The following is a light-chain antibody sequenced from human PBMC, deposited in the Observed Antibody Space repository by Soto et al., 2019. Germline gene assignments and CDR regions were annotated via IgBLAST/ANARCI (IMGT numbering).Light chain of an antibody. CDR2: AAS. CDR3: QQTNTFPLS. J-gene: IGKJ3*01. CDR1: QGISTW. V-gene: IGKV1-12*01. Sequence: DIQMTQSPSFVSASVGDRVTITCRASQGISTWLAWYQQKPGKAPNLLNYAASNLQNGVPSRFSGSASGTDFTLTISSLQPEDFATYYCQQTNTFPLSFGPGTKVDVK.